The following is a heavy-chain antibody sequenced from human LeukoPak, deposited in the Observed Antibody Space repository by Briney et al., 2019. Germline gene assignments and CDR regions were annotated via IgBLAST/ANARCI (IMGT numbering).Heavy chain of an antibody. Sequence: HTGGSLRLSCAASGFTFSSYWKSWVRQAPGKGLEWVANIKQDGSEKYYVDSVKGRFTTSRDNAKNSLYLQMNSLRAEDTAVYYCARDRPRSNYYDSSGYYWALDYWGQGTLVTVSS. CDR3: ARDRPRSNYYDSSGYYWALDY. CDR2: IKQDGSEK. V-gene: IGHV3-7*01. CDR1: GFTFSSYW. D-gene: IGHD3-22*01. J-gene: IGHJ4*02.